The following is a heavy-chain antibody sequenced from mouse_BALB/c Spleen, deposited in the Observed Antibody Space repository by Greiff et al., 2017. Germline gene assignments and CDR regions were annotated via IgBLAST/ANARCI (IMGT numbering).Heavy chain of an antibody. Sequence: EVKLMESGGGLVKPGGSLKLSCAASGFTFSDYYMYWVRQTPEKRLEWVATISDGGSYTYYPDSVKGRFTISRDNAKNNLYLQMSSLKSEDTAMYYCARDHGNYGGDAMDYWGQGTSVTVSS. V-gene: IGHV5-4*02. CDR3: ARDHGNYGGDAMDY. J-gene: IGHJ4*01. D-gene: IGHD2-1*01. CDR1: GFTFSDYY. CDR2: ISDGGSYT.